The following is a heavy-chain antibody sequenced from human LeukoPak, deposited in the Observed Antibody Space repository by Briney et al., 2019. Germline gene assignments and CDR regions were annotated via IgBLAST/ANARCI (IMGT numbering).Heavy chain of an antibody. J-gene: IGHJ4*02. V-gene: IGHV3-66*01. Sequence: PGGSLRLSCAASGFTVSSNYMSWVRQAPGKGLEWVSVIYSGGSTYYADSVKGRFTISRDNSKNTLYLQMNSLRAEDTAVYYCAGGTPNYYDSSGYLEPIDYWGQGTLVTVSS. CDR1: GFTVSSNY. CDR3: AGGTPNYYDSSGYLEPIDY. CDR2: IYSGGST. D-gene: IGHD3-22*01.